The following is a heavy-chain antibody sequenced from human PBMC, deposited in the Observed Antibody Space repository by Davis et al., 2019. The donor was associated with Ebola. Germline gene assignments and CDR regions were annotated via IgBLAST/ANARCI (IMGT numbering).Heavy chain of an antibody. CDR2: INPGNGNT. V-gene: IGHV1-3*01. J-gene: IGHJ4*02. CDR1: GYTFTSYA. D-gene: IGHD6-19*01. Sequence: ASVKVSCKASGYTFTSYAIHWVRQAPGQRLEWMGWINPGNGNTKYSQKFQGRVTITRDTSASTAYMELSSLRSEDTAVYYCARLIAVAGTPYYYFDYWGQGTLVTVSS. CDR3: ARLIAVAGTPYYYFDY.